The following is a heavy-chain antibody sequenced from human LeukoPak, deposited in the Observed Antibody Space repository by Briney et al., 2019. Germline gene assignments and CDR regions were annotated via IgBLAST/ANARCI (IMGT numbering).Heavy chain of an antibody. J-gene: IGHJ4*02. Sequence: SETLSLTCTVSGGSIRSYYWSWIRQPPGKGLEWIGYIYYSGSTNYNPSLKSRVTISVDTSKNQFSLKLSSVTAADTAVYYCARASLVWSGYYTGWDYWGQGTLVTVSS. D-gene: IGHD3-3*01. V-gene: IGHV4-59*01. CDR3: ARASLVWSGYYTGWDY. CDR1: GGSIRSYY. CDR2: IYYSGST.